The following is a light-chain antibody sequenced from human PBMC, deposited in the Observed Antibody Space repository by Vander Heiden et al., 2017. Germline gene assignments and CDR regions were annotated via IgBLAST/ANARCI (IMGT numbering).Light chain of an antibody. CDR3: GSYISSGNVV. CDR1: SSDVGDSSF. J-gene: IGLJ2*01. Sequence: QSALTQPAPVSWSPGQSITISCTGSSSDVGDSSFVSWYQQCPDKPPKRRWLDVNNRPSGVSNRVSGSKSGNTASLTISGLQPEDEADYYCGSYISSGNVVFGGGTRLTVL. CDR2: DVN. V-gene: IGLV2-14*03.